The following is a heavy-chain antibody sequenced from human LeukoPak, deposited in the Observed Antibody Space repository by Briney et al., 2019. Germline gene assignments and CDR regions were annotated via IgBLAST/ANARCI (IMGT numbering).Heavy chain of an antibody. CDR2: IYSGGST. CDR3: ARHSRSGSGGYENAFDI. J-gene: IGHJ3*02. D-gene: IGHD5-12*01. V-gene: IGHV4-39*01. Sequence: PSETLSLTCTVSGGSISSSSYYWDWIRQSPGKELEWIGNIYSGGSTYYTPSLKSRVTISVDTSKNQFSLKLSSVTAADTAIYFCARHSRSGSGGYENAFDIWGQGTMVTVSS. CDR1: GGSISSSSYY.